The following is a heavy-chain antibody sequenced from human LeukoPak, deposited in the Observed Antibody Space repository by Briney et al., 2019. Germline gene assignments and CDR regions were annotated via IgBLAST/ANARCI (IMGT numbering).Heavy chain of an antibody. J-gene: IGHJ4*02. V-gene: IGHV3-48*01. Sequence: GGSLRLSCAASGFTFGSYSMNWVRQAPGKGLEWVSYISSSSSTIYYADSVKGRFTISRDNAKNSLYLQMNSLRAEDTAVYYCARDLHLEADYWGQGTLVTVSS. CDR3: ARDLHLEADY. CDR1: GFTFGSYS. CDR2: ISSSSSTI. D-gene: IGHD3-3*02.